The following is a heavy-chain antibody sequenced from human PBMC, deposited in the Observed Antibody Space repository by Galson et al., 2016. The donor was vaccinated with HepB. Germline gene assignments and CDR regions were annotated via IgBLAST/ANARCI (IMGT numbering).Heavy chain of an antibody. Sequence: SVKVSCKASGYTFTSYGISWVRQAPGQGLEWMGWVSAYNGDTKYSEKVQGRVSMTTDTSTSTVYIELRSLRSDDTAVYYCARTSYCGGDCYDKRYFDYWGQGTLVTVSS. CDR1: GYTFTSYG. D-gene: IGHD2-21*02. J-gene: IGHJ4*02. CDR3: ARTSYCGGDCYDKRYFDY. V-gene: IGHV1-18*01. CDR2: VSAYNGDT.